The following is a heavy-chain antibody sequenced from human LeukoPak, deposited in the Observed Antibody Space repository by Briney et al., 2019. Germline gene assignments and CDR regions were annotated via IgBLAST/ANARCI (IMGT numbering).Heavy chain of an antibody. Sequence: GGSLRLSCAASGFTVSSNFMSWVRQAPGKGLGWVSVIYSGGTTYYADCLKGRFTISRDSSKDTLYLQMNSLRADDTAVYYCARLIRGSGTYFNYEYFQHWGQGTLVTVSS. D-gene: IGHD3-10*01. CDR1: GFTVSSNF. V-gene: IGHV3-53*01. CDR3: ARLIRGSGTYFNYEYFQH. J-gene: IGHJ1*01. CDR2: IYSGGTT.